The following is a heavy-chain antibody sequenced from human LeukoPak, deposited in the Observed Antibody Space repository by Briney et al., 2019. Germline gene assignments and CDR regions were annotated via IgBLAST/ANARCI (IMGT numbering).Heavy chain of an antibody. D-gene: IGHD5-18*01. V-gene: IGHV3-23*01. CDR2: ISDSGANT. J-gene: IGHJ5*01. Sequence: GGSLRLSWAASGFTFSNYAMSWVRQAPGKGLEWVSIISDSGANTKYADSVRGRFTISRDNSRNTLFLQMDSLRAEDTAVYNCAKGSRGYSYGNWFDSWGQGTLVTVSS. CDR3: AKGSRGYSYGNWFDS. CDR1: GFTFSNYA.